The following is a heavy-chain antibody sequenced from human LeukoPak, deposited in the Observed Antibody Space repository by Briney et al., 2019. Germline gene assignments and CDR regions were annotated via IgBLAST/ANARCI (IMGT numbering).Heavy chain of an antibody. J-gene: IGHJ5*02. Sequence: GGSLRLSCAASGFTFSSYSMNWVRQAPGKGLEWVSYISSSSSTIYYADSVKGRFTISRDNAKNSLYLQMNSLRDEDTAVYYCARDRYCSGGSCYPNWFDPWGQGTLVTVSS. CDR2: ISSSSSTI. CDR1: GFTFSSYS. V-gene: IGHV3-48*02. D-gene: IGHD2-15*01. CDR3: ARDRYCSGGSCYPNWFDP.